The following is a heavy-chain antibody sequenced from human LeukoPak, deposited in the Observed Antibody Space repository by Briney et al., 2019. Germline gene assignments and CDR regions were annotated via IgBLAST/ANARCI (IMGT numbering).Heavy chain of an antibody. CDR2: IYASGSI. CDR3: ARSLSITIFGVVTPPFDY. J-gene: IGHJ4*02. D-gene: IGHD3-3*01. CDR1: GGSISSYY. V-gene: IGHV4-4*07. Sequence: PSETLSLTCTVSGGSISSYYWSWIRQPAGKGLEWIGRIYASGSINYNPYLKSRVTMSVDTSKNQLSLKLTSVTAADTAVYYCARSLSITIFGVVTPPFDYWGQGTLVTVSS.